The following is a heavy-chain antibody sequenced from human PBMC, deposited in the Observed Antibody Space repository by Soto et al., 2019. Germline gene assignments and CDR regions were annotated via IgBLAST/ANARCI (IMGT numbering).Heavy chain of an antibody. CDR3: ASRQSKPMLNYYYCYGLDV. D-gene: IGHD3-16*01. CDR1: GGSFSGYY. CDR2: IDHSGST. V-gene: IGHV4-34*01. Sequence: QVQLQQWGAGLLKPSEPLSLTCAVFGGSFSGYYWSWIRQPPGKGLEWIGGIDHSGSTNYNPSLNSRGSISVDTSKNQFSLKLSSVTAADTAVYYCASRQSKPMLNYYYCYGLDVWGQGTTVTVSS. J-gene: IGHJ6*02.